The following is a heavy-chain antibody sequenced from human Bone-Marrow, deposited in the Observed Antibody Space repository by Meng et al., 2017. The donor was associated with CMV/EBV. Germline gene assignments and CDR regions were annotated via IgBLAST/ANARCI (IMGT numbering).Heavy chain of an antibody. CDR3: ARLKKGQPPRTPNWFDP. J-gene: IGHJ5*02. CDR2: IYWNDDK. CDR1: GFSLSTSGVG. V-gene: IGHV2-5*01. Sequence: SGPTLVKPPQTLTLTCSFSGFSLSTSGVGVGWIRQPPGKALEWLALIYWNDDKRYSPSLKSRLTLTKDTSKNQVVLTMTNMDPVDTATYYCARLKKGQPPRTPNWFDPWGQGTRVTVSS. D-gene: IGHD1-1*01.